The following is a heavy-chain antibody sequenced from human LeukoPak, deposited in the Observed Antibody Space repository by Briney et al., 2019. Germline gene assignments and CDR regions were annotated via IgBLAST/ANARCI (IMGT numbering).Heavy chain of an antibody. V-gene: IGHV4-39*01. Sequence: SETLSLTCTVSGGSISSSSYYWGWIRQPPGKGLEWIGSIYYSGSTYYNPSFESRVTISVDTSKNQFSLKLSSVTAADTAVYYCASSVWFGEESWFDPWGQGTLVTVSS. CDR3: ASSVWFGEESWFDP. CDR1: GGSISSSSYY. CDR2: IYYSGST. D-gene: IGHD3-10*01. J-gene: IGHJ5*02.